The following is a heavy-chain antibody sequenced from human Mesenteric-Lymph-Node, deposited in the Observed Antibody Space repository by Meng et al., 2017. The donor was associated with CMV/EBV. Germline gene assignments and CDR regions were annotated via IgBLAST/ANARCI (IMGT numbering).Heavy chain of an antibody. CDR2: IKSKVDGETA. CDR3: TTDRPRSGGKTHDF. D-gene: IGHD4-23*01. Sequence: EVQLVESGGGLVKPGGSLRLSCTGSGSGFIFSDLWINWVRQAPGKGLEWVGRIKSKVDGETADYAAPVKGRFTISRDDSRNTLYLYMNRLKTEDTAVYWCTTDRPRSGGKTHDFWGQGTLVTVSS. V-gene: IGHV3-15*01. CDR1: GSGFIFSDLW. J-gene: IGHJ4*02.